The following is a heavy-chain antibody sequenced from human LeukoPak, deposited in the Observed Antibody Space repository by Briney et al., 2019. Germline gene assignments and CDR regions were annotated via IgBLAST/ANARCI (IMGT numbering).Heavy chain of an antibody. D-gene: IGHD2-21*02. J-gene: IGHJ6*03. V-gene: IGHV3-21*01. CDR3: ARGSEVTQTGCYYYYMDV. CDR1: GFTFSSYS. Sequence: GGSLRLSCAASGFTFSSYSMNWVRQAPGKGVEGVSSISSSSSYIYYADSVKGRFTISRDNAKNSLYLQMNSLRAEDTAVYYCARGSEVTQTGCYYYYMDVWGKGTTVTVSS. CDR2: ISSSSSYI.